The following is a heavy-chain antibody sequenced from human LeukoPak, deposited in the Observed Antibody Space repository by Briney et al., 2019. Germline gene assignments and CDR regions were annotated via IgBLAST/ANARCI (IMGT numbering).Heavy chain of an antibody. V-gene: IGHV3-74*01. D-gene: IGHD2-15*01. J-gene: IGHJ4*02. CDR2: TNEDGSLT. CDR1: GLSVSREW. CDR3: ATFGRSWLESH. Sequence: VGSLRLSCVASGLSVSREWMHWVRQPPGEGLVWVARTNEDGSLTSYADSVKGRFTIYRDNAKNTLHLQMDGLRDEDTAVYCCATFGRSWLESHWGQGTLVTVSS.